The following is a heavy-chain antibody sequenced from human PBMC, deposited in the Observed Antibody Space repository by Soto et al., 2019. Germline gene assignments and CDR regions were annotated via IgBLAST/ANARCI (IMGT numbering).Heavy chain of an antibody. CDR3: ARGGVYCGGDCYLDY. D-gene: IGHD2-21*02. CDR1: GGSISSYY. V-gene: IGHV4-59*01. J-gene: IGHJ4*02. CDR2: IYYSGST. Sequence: SETLSLTCTVSGGSISSYYWSWIRQPPGKGLEWIGYIYYSGSTNYNPSLKSRVTISVDTSKNQFSLKLSSVTAADTAVYYCARGGVYCGGDCYLDYWGQGTLVTVSS.